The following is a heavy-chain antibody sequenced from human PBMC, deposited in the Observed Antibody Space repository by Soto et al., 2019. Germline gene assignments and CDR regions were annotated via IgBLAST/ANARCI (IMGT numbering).Heavy chain of an antibody. CDR1: GFTFSSYS. CDR2: ISSSSSYI. D-gene: IGHD3-3*01. V-gene: IGHV3-21*01. Sequence: PGGSLRLSCAASGFTFSSYSMNWVRQAPGKGLEWVSSISSSSSYIYYADSVKGRFTISRDNAKNSLYLQMNSLRTEDTAVYYCARDLLHYDFWSGYSAYFYYGMDVWGPGTTVTVSS. CDR3: ARDLLHYDFWSGYSAYFYYGMDV. J-gene: IGHJ6*02.